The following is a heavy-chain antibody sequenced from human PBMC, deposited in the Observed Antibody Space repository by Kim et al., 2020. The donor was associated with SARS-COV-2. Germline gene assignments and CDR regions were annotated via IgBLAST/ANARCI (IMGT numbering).Heavy chain of an antibody. Sequence: SETLSLTCTVSGGSISSYYWSWIRQPPGKGLEWIGYIYYSGSTNYNPSLKSRVTISLDTSKNQFSLKLSSVTAADTAVYYCARVGLGYCSSTSCYSAFDIGGQGTMVTVSS. D-gene: IGHD2-2*01. CDR3: ARVGLGYCSSTSCYSAFDI. J-gene: IGHJ3*02. CDR1: GGSISSYY. V-gene: IGHV4-59*01. CDR2: IYYSGST.